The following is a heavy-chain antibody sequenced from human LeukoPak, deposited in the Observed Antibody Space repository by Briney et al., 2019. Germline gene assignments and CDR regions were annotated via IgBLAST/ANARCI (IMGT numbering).Heavy chain of an antibody. CDR3: ATSDYDFWTGYSPPVSGY. V-gene: IGHV3-23*01. Sequence: GGSLRLSCAASGFIFSSYTMNWVRQAPGKGLEWVSSISGSGGSANYADSVKGRFTISRDNSKNTLDLQMNSLRGEDTAVYYCATSDYDFWTGYSPPVSGYWGQGTLVTVSS. CDR1: GFIFSSYT. J-gene: IGHJ4*02. CDR2: ISGSGGSA. D-gene: IGHD3-3*01.